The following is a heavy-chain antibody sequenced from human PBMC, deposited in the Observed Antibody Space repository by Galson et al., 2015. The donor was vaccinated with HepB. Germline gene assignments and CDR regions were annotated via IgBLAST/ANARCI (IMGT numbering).Heavy chain of an antibody. CDR1: GYSISSGYY. CDR3: ARDPLHSKGLYYYGMDV. Sequence: LSLTCAVSGYSISSGYYWGWIRQPPGKGLEWIGSIYHSGGTYYNPSLKSRVTISIDTSKNQFSLKLSSVTAADTAVYYCARDPLHSKGLYYYGMDVWGQGTTVTVSS. D-gene: IGHD4-11*01. V-gene: IGHV4-38-2*02. J-gene: IGHJ6*02. CDR2: IYHSGGT.